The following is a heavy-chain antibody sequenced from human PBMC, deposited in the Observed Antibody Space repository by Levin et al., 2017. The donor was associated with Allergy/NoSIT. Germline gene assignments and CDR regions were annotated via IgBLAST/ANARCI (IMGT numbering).Heavy chain of an antibody. Sequence: GESLKISCAASGFTFSSYAMSWVRQAPGKGLEWVSAISGSGGSTYYADSVKGRFTISRDNSKNTLYLQMNSLRAEDTAVYYCAKAQEQQLGVDWFDPWGQGTLVTVSS. D-gene: IGHD6-13*01. CDR1: GFTFSSYA. V-gene: IGHV3-23*01. J-gene: IGHJ5*02. CDR3: AKAQEQQLGVDWFDP. CDR2: ISGSGGST.